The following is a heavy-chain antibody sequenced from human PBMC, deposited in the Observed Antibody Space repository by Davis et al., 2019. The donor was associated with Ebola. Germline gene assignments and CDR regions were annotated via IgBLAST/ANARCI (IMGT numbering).Heavy chain of an antibody. V-gene: IGHV4-59*01. D-gene: IGHD3-10*01. CDR2: IYYSGST. Sequence: SATLSLTCTVSGGPISSYYWSWIRQPPGKGLEWIGYIYYSGSTNYNPSLKSRVTISADTSKNQFSLKLSSVTGADTAVYYCASLSYYTDDGIDYWGQGTMVTVSS. CDR1: GGPISSYY. J-gene: IGHJ4*02. CDR3: ASLSYYTDDGIDY.